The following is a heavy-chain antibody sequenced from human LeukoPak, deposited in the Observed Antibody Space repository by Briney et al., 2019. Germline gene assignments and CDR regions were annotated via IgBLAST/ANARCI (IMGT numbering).Heavy chain of an antibody. CDR1: GGSISSSSYY. J-gene: IGHJ4*02. D-gene: IGHD6-6*01. CDR2: IYSGST. Sequence: SETLSLTCTVSGGSISSSSYYWGWIRQPPGKGLEWIGSIYSGSTYYNPSLESRVTISVDTSKNQFSLKVSSVTAADTAVYYCARRGASSSEEYWGQGTLVIVSS. CDR3: ARRGASSSEEY. V-gene: IGHV4-39*01.